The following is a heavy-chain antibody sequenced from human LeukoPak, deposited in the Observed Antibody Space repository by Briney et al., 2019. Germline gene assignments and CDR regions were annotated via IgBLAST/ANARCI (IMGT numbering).Heavy chain of an antibody. Sequence: GGSLRLSCAASGFTFSSYGMHWVRQAPGKGLEWVAVISYDGSNKYYADSVKGRFTISRDNSKNTLYLQMNSLRAEDTAVYYCARTASARNKNLFDPWGQGTLVTVSS. D-gene: IGHD1/OR15-1a*01. CDR2: ISYDGSNK. CDR3: ARTASARNKNLFDP. V-gene: IGHV3-30*03. J-gene: IGHJ5*02. CDR1: GFTFSSYG.